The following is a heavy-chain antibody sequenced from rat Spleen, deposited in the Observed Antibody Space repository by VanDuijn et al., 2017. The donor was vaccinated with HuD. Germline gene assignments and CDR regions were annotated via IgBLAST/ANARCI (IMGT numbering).Heavy chain of an antibody. V-gene: IGHV5-22*01. J-gene: IGHJ2*01. D-gene: IGHD1-11*01. CDR3: TRALRRVSG. CDR2: ISYEGSSP. Sequence: EVQLVESGGGLVQPGRSLKLSCAASGFTFSDYYMAWVRQAPKKGLEWVASISYEGSSPYYGDSVKGRFTISRDNAKSTLYLQMNSLRSEDTATYYCTRALRRVSGWGQGVMVTVSS. CDR1: GFTFSDYY.